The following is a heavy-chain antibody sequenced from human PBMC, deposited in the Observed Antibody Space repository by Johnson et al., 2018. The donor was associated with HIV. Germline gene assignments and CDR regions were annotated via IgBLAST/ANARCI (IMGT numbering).Heavy chain of an antibody. CDR1: GFTFSTYW. CDR3: ARAYYDSSGYPKDAFDI. CDR2: INCNGGST. V-gene: IGHV3-74*02. Sequence: VQLVESGGGLVQPGGSLRLSCAASGFTFSTYWMHWVRQAPGKGLEWVSCINCNGGSTGYADSVKGRFTISRDNAKNSLYLQMNSLRAEDTAVYYCARAYYDSSGYPKDAFDIWGRGTIVTVSS. D-gene: IGHD3-22*01. J-gene: IGHJ3*02.